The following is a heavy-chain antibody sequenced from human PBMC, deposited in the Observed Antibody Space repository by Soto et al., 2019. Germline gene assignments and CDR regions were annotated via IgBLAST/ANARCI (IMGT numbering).Heavy chain of an antibody. D-gene: IGHD3-22*01. CDR2: ISYDGSNK. CDR3: AKDGNSSGYSDY. Sequence: GWSLRLSCAASGFTFSSYGMHWVRQAPGKGLEWVAVISYDGSNKYYADSVKGRFTISRDNSKNSLYLQMNSLRAEDTAVYYCAKDGNSSGYSDYWGQGTLATVSS. CDR1: GFTFSSYG. V-gene: IGHV3-30*18. J-gene: IGHJ4*02.